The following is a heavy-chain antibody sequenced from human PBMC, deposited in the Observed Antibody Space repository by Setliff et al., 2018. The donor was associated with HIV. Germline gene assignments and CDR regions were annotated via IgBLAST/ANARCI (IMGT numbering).Heavy chain of an antibody. V-gene: IGHV4-39*07. CDR3: ARRKYDDQAFDY. D-gene: IGHD3-3*01. Sequence: SETLSLTCTVSGGSISSSSYYWAWIRQSPGRGLEWIGSVYYSGITHYNPSLESRATISVDTSMNYLSLNLTSVTAADTAVYYCARRKYDDQAFDYWGQGSLVTVSS. CDR1: GGSISSSSYY. J-gene: IGHJ4*02. CDR2: VYYSGIT.